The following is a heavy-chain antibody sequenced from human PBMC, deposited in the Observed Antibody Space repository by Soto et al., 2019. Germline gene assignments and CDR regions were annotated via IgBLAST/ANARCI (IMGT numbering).Heavy chain of an antibody. CDR3: ARDHCSSTSCYAGPYWYFYL. CDR2: ISSSSSDI. D-gene: IGHD2-2*01. J-gene: IGHJ2*01. Sequence: EVQLVESGGGLVKPGGSLRLSCAASGFTFSSYSINWVRQAPGKGLEWVSSISSSSSDIYYADSVKGRFTISRHNAKNSLYLQMNILRAEDTAVSYCARDHCSSTSCYAGPYWYFYLWCRGTLVTVSA. CDR1: GFTFSSYS. V-gene: IGHV3-21*01.